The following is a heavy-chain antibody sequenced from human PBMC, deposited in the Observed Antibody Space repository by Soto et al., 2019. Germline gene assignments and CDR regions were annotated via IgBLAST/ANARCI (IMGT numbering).Heavy chain of an antibody. D-gene: IGHD6-19*01. Sequence: EEKLLESGGGLVKPGGSLSLSCGASGFSLKPYSINWLRHVPGKGLEWVSSISSSGNHIDYADSVKGRFNISRDNAKNSLFLHMSNLRADDTAVYYCARDTPRVAGSFDYWGQGTLVTVSS. CDR1: GFSLKPYS. CDR3: ARDTPRVAGSFDY. J-gene: IGHJ4*02. V-gene: IGHV3-21*01. CDR2: ISSSGNHI.